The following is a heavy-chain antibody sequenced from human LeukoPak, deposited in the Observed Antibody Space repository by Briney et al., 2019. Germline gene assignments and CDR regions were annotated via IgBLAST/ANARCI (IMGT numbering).Heavy chain of an antibody. Sequence: GGSLRLSCAASGFTFSSYGMHWVRQAPGKGLEWVAAISYDGSNKYYADSVKGRFTISRDNSKNTLYLQMNSLRAEDTAVYYCAKAEEDILTGYPFFDYWGQGTLVTVSS. D-gene: IGHD3-9*01. CDR2: ISYDGSNK. V-gene: IGHV3-30*18. CDR1: GFTFSSYG. CDR3: AKAEEDILTGYPFFDY. J-gene: IGHJ4*02.